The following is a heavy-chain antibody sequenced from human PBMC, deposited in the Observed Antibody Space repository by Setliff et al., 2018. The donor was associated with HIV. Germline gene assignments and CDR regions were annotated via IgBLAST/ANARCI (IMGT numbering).Heavy chain of an antibody. CDR2: IKQDGSEK. CDR3: ARVFWYGLPQIYYYMDV. CDR1: GFRFSTYW. Sequence: GESLRLSCAASGFRFSTYWMTWVRQAPGKGLEWVANIKQDGSEKYYVDSVKGRFTLSRDNAKNSLYLQMNSLRAEDTAVYYCARVFWYGLPQIYYYMDVWGKGTTVTV. J-gene: IGHJ6*03. D-gene: IGHD2-8*02. V-gene: IGHV3-7*01.